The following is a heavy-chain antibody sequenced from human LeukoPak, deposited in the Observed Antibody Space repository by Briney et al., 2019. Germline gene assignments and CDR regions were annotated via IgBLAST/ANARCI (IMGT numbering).Heavy chain of an antibody. CDR3: ARDYYGSGSYYSPPADY. Sequence: ASVKVSCKASGYTFTSYAMHWVRQAPGQRLEWMGWINAGNGNTKYSQKFQGRVTITRDTSASTAYMELSSLRSEDTAVYYCARDYYGSGSYYSPPADYWGQGTLVTVSS. CDR2: INAGNGNT. J-gene: IGHJ4*02. D-gene: IGHD3-10*01. CDR1: GYTFTSYA. V-gene: IGHV1-3*01.